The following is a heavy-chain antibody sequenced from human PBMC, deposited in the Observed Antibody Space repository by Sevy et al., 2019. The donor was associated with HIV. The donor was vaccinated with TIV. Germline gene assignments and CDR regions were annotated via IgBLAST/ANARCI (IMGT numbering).Heavy chain of an antibody. J-gene: IGHJ4*02. Sequence: GGSLRLSCAASGFIFSSYPMHWVRQAPGNGLEWVTVISYDGSNKYYADSVKGRFTISRDNSKNTLYLQMNSLRAEDTAVYYCAREKYYYDSSGYYRTLDYWGQGTLVTVSS. CDR2: ISYDGSNK. V-gene: IGHV3-30*04. D-gene: IGHD3-22*01. CDR3: AREKYYYDSSGYYRTLDY. CDR1: GFIFSSYP.